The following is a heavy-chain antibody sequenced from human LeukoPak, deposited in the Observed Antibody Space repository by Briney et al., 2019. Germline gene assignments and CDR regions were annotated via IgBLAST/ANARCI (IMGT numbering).Heavy chain of an antibody. CDR3: AREPHRGGNDDYAFDI. J-gene: IGHJ3*02. Sequence: SETLSLTCTVSGASVSSGSYSWHWVRQPPGEGLEWIGYMFYRGSTRYNPSLKSRVLISVDTSKTESSLKLSSVTGADTAVYYCAREPHRGGNDDYAFDIGGQGTMVSVSS. CDR2: MFYRGST. D-gene: IGHD1-1*01. CDR1: GASVSSGSYS. V-gene: IGHV4-61*01.